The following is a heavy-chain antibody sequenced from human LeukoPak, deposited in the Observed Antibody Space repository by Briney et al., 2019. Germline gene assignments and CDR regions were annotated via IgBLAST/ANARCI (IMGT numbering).Heavy chain of an antibody. CDR2: IYYSGST. CDR1: GGSISSSY. J-gene: IGHJ3*02. V-gene: IGHV4-59*01. D-gene: IGHD3-22*01. Sequence: SETLSLTCSVSGGSISSSYWSWIRQPPGKGLEWIGYIYYSGSTNYNPSLKSRVTISVDTSKNQFPLNLSSVTAADTAVYYCAREGMIATGREPAEIWGQGTMVTVSS. CDR3: AREGMIATGREPAEI.